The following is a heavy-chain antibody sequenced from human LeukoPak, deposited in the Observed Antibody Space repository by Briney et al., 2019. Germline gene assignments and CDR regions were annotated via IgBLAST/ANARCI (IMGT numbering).Heavy chain of an antibody. CDR1: GFTFSSYA. Sequence: GGSLRLSCAASGFTFSSYAMSWVRQAPGKGLEWVSAISGSGGSTYYADSVKGRFTISRDNSKNTLYLQMNSLRAEDTAVYYCARDGGKGSYFDYWGQGTLVTVSS. CDR2: ISGSGGST. V-gene: IGHV3-23*01. CDR3: ARDGGKGSYFDY. D-gene: IGHD2-15*01. J-gene: IGHJ4*02.